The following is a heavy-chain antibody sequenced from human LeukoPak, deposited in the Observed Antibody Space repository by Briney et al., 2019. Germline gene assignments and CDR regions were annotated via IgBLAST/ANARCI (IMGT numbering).Heavy chain of an antibody. J-gene: IGHJ4*02. CDR3: GRRQVPDF. Sequence: GGSLRLSCAASGFTFSDFWMTWVRQAPGKGLEWVANIKQDGSDKYYVDSVKGRFTISRDNAKNSLYLQMNSLRAEDTAVYSCGRRQVPDFWGQGTLVTVSS. V-gene: IGHV3-7*04. CDR2: IKQDGSDK. CDR1: GFTFSDFW.